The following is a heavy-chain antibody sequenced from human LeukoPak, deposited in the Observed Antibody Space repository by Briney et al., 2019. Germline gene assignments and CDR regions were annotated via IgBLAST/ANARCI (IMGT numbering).Heavy chain of an antibody. J-gene: IGHJ5*02. CDR1: GFTVSSNF. D-gene: IGHD2-15*01. Sequence: GGSLRLSCVASGFTVSSNFMSWVRQAPGKGLEWVSVIYISGDTYYADSVKGRFTISRDNFRNTLYLQMNSLRTEDSAVYYCARDYCRDVSCSIRWFDPWGQGTLVTVSS. V-gene: IGHV3-66*03. CDR3: ARDYCRDVSCSIRWFDP. CDR2: IYISGDT.